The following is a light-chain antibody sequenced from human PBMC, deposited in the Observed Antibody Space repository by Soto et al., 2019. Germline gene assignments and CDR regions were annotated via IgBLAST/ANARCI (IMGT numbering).Light chain of an antibody. Sequence: QSALTQPRSVSGSPGQSVTISCTGTSSDVGGYNLVSWYQQHPGKAPKLMIYEGSKRPSGVSNRFSGSKSGNTASLTISGLQAEDEADYYCCSYAGSLWVFGGGTKLTVL. J-gene: IGLJ3*02. CDR3: CSYAGSLWV. V-gene: IGLV2-23*01. CDR1: SSDVGGYNL. CDR2: EGS.